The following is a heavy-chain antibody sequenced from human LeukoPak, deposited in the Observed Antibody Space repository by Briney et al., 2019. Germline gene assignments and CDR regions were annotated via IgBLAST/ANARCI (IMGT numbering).Heavy chain of an antibody. V-gene: IGHV3-23*01. CDR1: GFTFSSYA. CDR3: AKDGGVRGVGYYGMDV. D-gene: IGHD3-10*01. J-gene: IGHJ6*02. Sequence: GGSLRLSCAASGFTFSSYAMSWVRQAPGKGLEWVSAISGSGGSTYYADSVRGRFTISRDNSKNTLYLQMNSLRAEDTAVYYCAKDGGVRGVGYYGMDVWGQGTTVTVSS. CDR2: ISGSGGST.